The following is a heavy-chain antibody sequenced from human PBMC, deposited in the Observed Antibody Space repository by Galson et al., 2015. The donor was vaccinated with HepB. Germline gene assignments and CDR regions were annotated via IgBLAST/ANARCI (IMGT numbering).Heavy chain of an antibody. D-gene: IGHD4-17*01. J-gene: IGHJ4*02. CDR1: GFTFDDYA. V-gene: IGHV3-9*01. CDR2: ISWNSGSI. Sequence: SLRLSCAASGFTFDDYAMHWVRQAPGKGLEWVSGISWNSGSIGYADSVKGRFTISRDNAKNSLYLQMNSLRAEDTALYYCAKDMGAVTYGDRGTFLDYWGQGTLVTVSS. CDR3: AKDMGAVTYGDRGTFLDY.